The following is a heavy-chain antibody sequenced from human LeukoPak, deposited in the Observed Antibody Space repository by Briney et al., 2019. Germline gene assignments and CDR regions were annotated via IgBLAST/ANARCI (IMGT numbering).Heavy chain of an antibody. CDR1: GYTFTSYG. D-gene: IGHD6-13*01. CDR3: ARDRSGAAAGTSPFDY. J-gene: IGHJ4*02. CDR2: ISAYNGNT. Sequence: ASVKVSCKASGYTFTSYGISWVRQAPGQGLEWMGWISAYNGNTNYAQKLQGRVTMTTDTSTSTAYMELRSLRSEDTAVYYCARDRSGAAAGTSPFDYWGQGTLVTVSS. V-gene: IGHV1-18*01.